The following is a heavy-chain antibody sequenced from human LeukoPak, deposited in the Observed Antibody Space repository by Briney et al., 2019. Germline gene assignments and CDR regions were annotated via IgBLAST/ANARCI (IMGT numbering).Heavy chain of an antibody. CDR1: GGTFSSYA. D-gene: IGHD2-21*01. CDR2: IIPIFGTA. J-gene: IGHJ4*02. Sequence: SVKVSCKASGGTFSSYAISWVRQAPGQGLEWMGGIIPIFGTANYAQKFQGRVTITTDESTSTAYMELSSLRSEDTAVYYCARTIENCGGDCPNLYYFDYWGQGTLVTVSS. CDR3: ARTIENCGGDCPNLYYFDY. V-gene: IGHV1-69*05.